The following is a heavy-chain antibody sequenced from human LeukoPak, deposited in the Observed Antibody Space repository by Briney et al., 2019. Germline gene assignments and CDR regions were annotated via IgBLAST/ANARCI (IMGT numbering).Heavy chain of an antibody. CDR3: ARGRLIVVVPAAISWFDP. J-gene: IGHJ5*02. CDR1: GGSFSGYY. D-gene: IGHD2-2*01. Sequence: SETLSLTCAVYGGSFSGYYWSWIRQPPGKGLEWIGEINHSGSTNYNPSLKSRVTISVDTSKNQFSLKLSSVTAADTAVYYCARGRLIVVVPAAISWFDPWGQGTLVTVSS. V-gene: IGHV4-34*01. CDR2: INHSGST.